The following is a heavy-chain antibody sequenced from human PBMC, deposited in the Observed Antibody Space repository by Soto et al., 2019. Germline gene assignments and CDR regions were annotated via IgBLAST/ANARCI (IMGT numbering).Heavy chain of an antibody. CDR2: IRGSGGHT. CDR3: AKDGSYYDSPTESDY. D-gene: IGHD3-22*01. Sequence: EVQLLESGGGLVQPGGSLRLSCAASGFTFSSYTMSWVRQAPGKGLEWVSAIRGSGGHTYYADSVKGRFTISRDNSKNTLYLQMRSLRAEDTAVYNCAKDGSYYDSPTESDYWGQGTLVTVSS. J-gene: IGHJ4*02. CDR1: GFTFSSYT. V-gene: IGHV3-23*01.